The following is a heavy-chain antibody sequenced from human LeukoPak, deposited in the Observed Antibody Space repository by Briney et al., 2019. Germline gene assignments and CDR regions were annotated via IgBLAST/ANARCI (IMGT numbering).Heavy chain of an antibody. CDR3: AGSGIYYDSSGYDFDY. Sequence: SETLSLTCTVSGGSISSYYWSWIRQPPGKGLEWIGYIYYSGSTNYNPSLKSRVTTSVDTSKNQFSLKLSSVTAADTAVYYCAGSGIYYDSSGYDFDYWGQGTLVTVSS. D-gene: IGHD3-22*01. V-gene: IGHV4-59*01. CDR2: IYYSGST. CDR1: GGSISSYY. J-gene: IGHJ4*02.